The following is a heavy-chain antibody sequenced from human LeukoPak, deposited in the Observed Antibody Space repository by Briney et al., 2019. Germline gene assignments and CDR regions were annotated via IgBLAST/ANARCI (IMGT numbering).Heavy chain of an antibody. J-gene: IGHJ4*02. CDR3: ARDPHALDF. V-gene: IGHV3-48*01. CDR1: GFTFSSYS. CDR2: IRSSSSPT. Sequence: GESLRLSCAASGFTFSSYSMNWVRQAPGKGLEWVAYIRSSSSPTYYADSVKGRFTISRDSAKNSLYLQMNGLRAEDTAVYYCARDPHALDFWGQGTLVTVSS.